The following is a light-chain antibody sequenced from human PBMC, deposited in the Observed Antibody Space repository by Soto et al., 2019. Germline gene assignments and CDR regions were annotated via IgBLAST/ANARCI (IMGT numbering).Light chain of an antibody. V-gene: IGKV1-39*01. Sequence: DIQMTQSPSSLSASVGDRVTITCRASQSISSYLNWYQQKPGKAPKLLIYAASSLQSGVRSRFSGSGSATDFTLTISSLQPEDFATYYCQQSYSTPYTFGQGTKLEIK. CDR1: QSISSY. CDR3: QQSYSTPYT. CDR2: AAS. J-gene: IGKJ2*01.